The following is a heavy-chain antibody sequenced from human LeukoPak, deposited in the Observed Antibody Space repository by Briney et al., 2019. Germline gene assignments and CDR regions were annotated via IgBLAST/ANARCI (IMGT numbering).Heavy chain of an antibody. Sequence: GGSLRLSCAASGFTFSSYWMHWVRQAPGKGLVWVSHISDEGSHTFYADSVKGRFAMSRDNAKNTLYLQMNSLRAEDTAVYYCARVTGGYNLVDYWGQGTLVTVSS. J-gene: IGHJ4*02. CDR3: ARVTGGYNLVDY. D-gene: IGHD5-24*01. CDR1: GFTFSSYW. V-gene: IGHV3-74*01. CDR2: ISDEGSHT.